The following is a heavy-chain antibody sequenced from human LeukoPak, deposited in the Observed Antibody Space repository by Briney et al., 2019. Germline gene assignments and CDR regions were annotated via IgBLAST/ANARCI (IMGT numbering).Heavy chain of an antibody. V-gene: IGHV1-2*06. CDR2: INPNSGGT. Sequence: GASVKVSCKASGYTFTGYYMDWVRQAPGQGLEWMGRINPNSGGTNYAQKFQGRVTMTRDTSISTAYMELSRLRSDDTAVYYCASSGEATVTDDEYFQHWGQGTLVTVSS. CDR3: ASSGEATVTDDEYFQH. CDR1: GYTFTGYY. D-gene: IGHD4-17*01. J-gene: IGHJ1*01.